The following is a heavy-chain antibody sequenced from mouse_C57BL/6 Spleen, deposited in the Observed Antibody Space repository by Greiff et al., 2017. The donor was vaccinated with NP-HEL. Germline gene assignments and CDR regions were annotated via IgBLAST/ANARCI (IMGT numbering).Heavy chain of an antibody. V-gene: IGHV1-53*01. D-gene: IGHD4-1*01. CDR3: ARGGWDERGFAY. CDR2: INPSNGGT. J-gene: IGHJ3*01. Sequence: QVQLKQPGTELVKPGASVKLSCKASGYTFTSYWMHWVKQRPGQGLEWIGNINPSNGGTNYNEKFKSKATLTVDKSSSTAYMQLSSLTSEDSAVYYCARGGWDERGFAYWGQGTLVTVSA. CDR1: GYTFTSYW.